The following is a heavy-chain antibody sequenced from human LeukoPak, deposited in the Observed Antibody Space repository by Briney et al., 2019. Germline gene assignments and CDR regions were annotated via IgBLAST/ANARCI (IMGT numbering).Heavy chain of an antibody. V-gene: IGHV3-30*04. CDR1: GFIFSNYA. D-gene: IGHD3-22*01. Sequence: PGGSLRLSCAASGFIFSNYAKNWVRQAPGKGLEWVAVISYDGSNKYYADSVKGRFTISRDNSKNTLFLQTTSLRPGDTAVYYCARGLYGSSGYYYLAPPDYWGQGTLVTVSS. CDR3: ARGLYGSSGYYYLAPPDY. CDR2: ISYDGSNK. J-gene: IGHJ4*02.